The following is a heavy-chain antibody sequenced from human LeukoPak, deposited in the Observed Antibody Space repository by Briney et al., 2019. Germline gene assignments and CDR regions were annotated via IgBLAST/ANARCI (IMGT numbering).Heavy chain of an antibody. CDR1: GYTFTGFY. V-gene: IGHV1-2*02. CDR3: ARGPPHYLIAVAGLGDY. J-gene: IGHJ4*02. Sequence: GASVKVSCKASGYTFTGFYMHWVRQAPGQGLEWVGWINPNSGDTNYAQKFQGRVTMTRDTSISTAYMELSRLRSDDTAVYYCARGPPHYLIAVAGLGDYWGQGTLVTVSS. CDR2: INPNSGDT. D-gene: IGHD6-19*01.